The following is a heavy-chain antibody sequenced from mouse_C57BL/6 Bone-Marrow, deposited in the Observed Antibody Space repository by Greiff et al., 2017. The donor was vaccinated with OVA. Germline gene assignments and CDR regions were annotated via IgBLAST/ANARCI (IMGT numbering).Heavy chain of an antibody. CDR3: AAVVAFYGYVDV. D-gene: IGHD1-1*01. CDR1: GYTFTSYG. Sequence: QLQQPGAELARPGASVQLSCQASGYTFTSYGISWVKQRTGQGLEWIGEIYPRSGNTYYNEKFKGKATLTADKSSSTAYMELRSLTSEDSAVYCCAAVVAFYGYVDVWGTGTTVTVSS. V-gene: IGHV1-81*01. J-gene: IGHJ1*03. CDR2: IYPRSGNT.